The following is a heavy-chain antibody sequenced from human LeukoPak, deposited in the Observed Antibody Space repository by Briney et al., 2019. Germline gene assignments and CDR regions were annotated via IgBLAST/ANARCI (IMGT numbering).Heavy chain of an antibody. CDR3: ARADGSGSFYGMDV. J-gene: IGHJ6*02. CDR2: MNPNSGNT. V-gene: IGHV1-8*03. D-gene: IGHD3-10*01. CDR1: GYTFTSYD. Sequence: GASVKVSCKASGYTFTSYDINWVRQATGHGLEWMGWMNPNSGNTGYAQKFQGRVTITRNTSISTAYMELSRLRSDDTAVYYCARADGSGSFYGMDVWGQGTTVTVSS.